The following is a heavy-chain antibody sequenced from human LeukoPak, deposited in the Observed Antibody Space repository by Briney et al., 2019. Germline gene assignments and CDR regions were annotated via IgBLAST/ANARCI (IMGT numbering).Heavy chain of an antibody. Sequence: SETLSLTCAVYGGSFSTYYWSWIRQSPGKGLEWIAEINHRGDTNYNPSVKSRVSISVDTSKNQFSLKVSSLTAADTAAYYCARGPTISETGYFDYWGQGTLVTVSS. J-gene: IGHJ4*03. CDR2: INHRGDT. D-gene: IGHD1-1*01. V-gene: IGHV4-34*01. CDR3: ARGPTISETGYFDY. CDR1: GGSFSTYY.